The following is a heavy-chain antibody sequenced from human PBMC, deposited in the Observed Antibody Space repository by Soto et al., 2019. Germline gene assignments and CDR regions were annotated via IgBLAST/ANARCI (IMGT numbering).Heavy chain of an antibody. CDR3: AKDSSTSRYYYYDMDV. CDR2: ISGSACST. Sequence: GGSLRLSCAASGFTFSIYPMIWVRQAPGKGLEWVSLISGSACSTYYADSVKGRFTISRDNAKNTLYLQMNSLRAEDTAVYYCAKDSSTSRYYYYDMDVWGRGTTVTVSS. D-gene: IGHD2-2*01. J-gene: IGHJ6*02. CDR1: GFTFSIYP. V-gene: IGHV3-23*01.